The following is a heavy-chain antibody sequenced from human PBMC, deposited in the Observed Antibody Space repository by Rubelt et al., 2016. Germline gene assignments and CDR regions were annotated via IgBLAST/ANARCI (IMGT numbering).Heavy chain of an antibody. CDR1: GFTFSDYY. D-gene: IGHD6-13*01. CDR3: ARGIIAPTGDTFHYYGMDV. CDR2: ISSSSTYT. Sequence: QVQLVESGGGLVKPGGSLRLSCAASGFTFSDYYMNWIRQAPGKGLEWISSISSSSTYTNYADSVKGRFTISRDNSKNTLYLQMNSLRAEDTAVYYCARGIIAPTGDTFHYYGMDVWGQGTTVTVSS. V-gene: IGHV3-11*06. J-gene: IGHJ6*02.